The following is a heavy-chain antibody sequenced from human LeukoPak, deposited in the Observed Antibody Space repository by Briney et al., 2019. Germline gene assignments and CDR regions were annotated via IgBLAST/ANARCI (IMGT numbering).Heavy chain of an antibody. V-gene: IGHV4-59*01. D-gene: IGHD3-10*01. CDR1: GGSISSYY. CDR3: AREVRYYGSGRYYPLFDY. J-gene: IGHJ4*02. Sequence: PSETLSLTCTVSGGSISSYYWSWIRQPPGKGLEWIGYIYYSGSTNYNPSLKSRVTISVDTSKNQFSLKLSSVTAADTAVYYCAREVRYYGSGRYYPLFDYWGQGTLVTVSS. CDR2: IYYSGST.